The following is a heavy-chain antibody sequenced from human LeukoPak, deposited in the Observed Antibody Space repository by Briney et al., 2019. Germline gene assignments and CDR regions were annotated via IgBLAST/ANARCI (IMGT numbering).Heavy chain of an antibody. V-gene: IGHV4-39*01. J-gene: IGHJ4*02. Sequence: SDTLSLTCTVSGGSISSSSFYWGWIRQPPGKGLEWIGSTYSSGSTYYNPSLKSRVTISVDTSKNQFSLKLSSVTAADTAVYYCARIGEDSSGYYPDDYWGQGTLVTVSS. CDR2: TYSSGST. CDR3: ARIGEDSSGYYPDDY. CDR1: GGSISSSSFY. D-gene: IGHD3-22*01.